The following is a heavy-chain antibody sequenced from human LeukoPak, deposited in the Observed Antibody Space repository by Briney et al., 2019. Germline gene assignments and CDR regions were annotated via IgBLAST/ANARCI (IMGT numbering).Heavy chain of an antibody. CDR3: ARVDYCTKGVCINFDL. CDR1: GYTFTGHY. D-gene: IGHD2-8*01. V-gene: IGHV1-2*02. CDR2: INPNSGGT. Sequence: ASVKVSCKASGYTFTGHYIHWIRQAPGQGLEWMGWINPNSGGTKYAQKFQGRLTVTRDTSTSTAYMELSGLRADDAAACYCARVDYCTKGVCINFDLWGQGTLVTVSS. J-gene: IGHJ4*02.